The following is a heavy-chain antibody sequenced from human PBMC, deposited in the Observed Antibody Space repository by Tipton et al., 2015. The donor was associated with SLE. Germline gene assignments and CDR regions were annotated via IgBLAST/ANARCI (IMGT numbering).Heavy chain of an antibody. V-gene: IGHV4-38-2*01. J-gene: IGHJ4*02. CDR3: ARGYSSGWCVY. CDR2: TYHSGST. D-gene: IGHD6-19*01. CDR1: GYSISSGYY. Sequence: TLSLTCAVSGYSISSGYYWGWIRQPPGKGLEWIGSTYHSGSTYYNPSLKSRVTISVDTSKNQFSLKLSSVTAADTAVYYCARGYSSGWCVYWGQGTLVTVSS.